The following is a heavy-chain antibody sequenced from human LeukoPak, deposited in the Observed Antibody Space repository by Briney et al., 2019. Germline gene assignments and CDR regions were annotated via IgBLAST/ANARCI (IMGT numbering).Heavy chain of an antibody. CDR3: ARAPTDDYGDYASLDY. CDR1: GGTFRNYA. Sequence: GSSVKASCKASGGTFRNYAFSWVRQAPGQGLEWMGGVIPIFATTNYAQKFQGRVTITADKSTSTAYMELSSLRSEDTAVYYCARAPTDDYGDYASLDYWGQGTLVTVSS. J-gene: IGHJ4*02. CDR2: VIPIFATT. D-gene: IGHD4-17*01. V-gene: IGHV1-69*06.